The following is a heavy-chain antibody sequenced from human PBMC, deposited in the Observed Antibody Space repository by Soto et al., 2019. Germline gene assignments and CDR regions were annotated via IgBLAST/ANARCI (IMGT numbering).Heavy chain of an antibody. CDR1: GFTFNNYG. Sequence: GGSLRLSCAASGFTFNNYGMHWVRQAPGKGLEWVAVIWYDGSNKYYGDSVKGRFTISRDNSKNTLYLQMNSLRAEDTAVYYCARDRRFGELIYYCVMDVWGQGTTVTVSS. CDR2: IWYDGSNK. CDR3: ARDRRFGELIYYCVMDV. V-gene: IGHV3-33*01. J-gene: IGHJ6*02. D-gene: IGHD3-10*01.